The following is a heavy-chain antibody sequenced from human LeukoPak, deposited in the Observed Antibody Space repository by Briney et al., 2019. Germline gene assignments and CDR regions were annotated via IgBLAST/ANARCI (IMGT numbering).Heavy chain of an antibody. J-gene: IGHJ5*02. Sequence: GGSLRLSCVVSGITFRNYWMSWVRQAPGKGLEWVAFIKEDGSDKHYVDSVKGRFTISRDNAKNSLYLQMNSLRAEDTAVYFCHQPVTLPAWGQGSLVTVSP. D-gene: IGHD2-2*01. V-gene: IGHV3-7*01. CDR3: HQPVTLPA. CDR2: IKEDGSDK. CDR1: GITFRNYW.